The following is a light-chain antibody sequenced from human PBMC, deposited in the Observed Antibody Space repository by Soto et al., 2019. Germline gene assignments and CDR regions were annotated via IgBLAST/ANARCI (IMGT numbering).Light chain of an antibody. CDR3: NSYTRSSGFWV. Sequence: QSVLTQPASVSGSPGQSITISCTGTSSDVGGYNHVSWYQHHSGKVPKLMIYEVSNRPSGVSDRFSGSKSGNTASLTISGLQADDEADYYCNSYTRSSGFWVFGGGTKVTVL. CDR1: SSDVGGYNH. J-gene: IGLJ3*02. CDR2: EVS. V-gene: IGLV2-14*01.